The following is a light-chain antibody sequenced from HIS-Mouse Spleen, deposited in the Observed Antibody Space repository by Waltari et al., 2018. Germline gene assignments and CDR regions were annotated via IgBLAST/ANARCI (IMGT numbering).Light chain of an antibody. Sequence: QSALPQPASVAGSPGQSITIPFTGTSRHVGSFNLVSRYQQHPGKAPKLMIYEGSKRPSGVSNRFSGSKSGNTASLTISGLQAEDEADYYCCSYAGSSTYVFGTGTKVTVL. CDR2: EGS. J-gene: IGLJ1*01. CDR3: CSYAGSSTYV. CDR1: SRHVGSFNL. V-gene: IGLV2-23*01.